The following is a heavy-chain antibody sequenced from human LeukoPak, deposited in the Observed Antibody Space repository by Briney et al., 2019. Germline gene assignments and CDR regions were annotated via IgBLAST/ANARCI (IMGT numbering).Heavy chain of an antibody. J-gene: IGHJ4*02. CDR2: ISGRGSTI. CDR1: GFTFSDYY. CDR3: ATQNNGYHYALSGFDY. Sequence: PGGSLRLSCAASGFTFSDYYMSWIRQAPGKGLEWVSYISGRGSTIYYADSVKGRFTISRDNAKNSLYLQMNSLRAEDTAVYYCATQNNGYHYALSGFDYWGQGTLVTVSS. V-gene: IGHV3-11*04. D-gene: IGHD5-12*01.